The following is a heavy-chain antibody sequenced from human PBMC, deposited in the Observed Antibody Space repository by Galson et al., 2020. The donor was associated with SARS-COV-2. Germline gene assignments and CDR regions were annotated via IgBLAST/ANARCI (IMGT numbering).Heavy chain of an antibody. CDR1: GFNFSSHS. CDR2: ISSSSNTI. CDR3: ARDLCSGGSCYSYYYYYYMDV. V-gene: IGHV3-48*04. J-gene: IGHJ6*03. Sequence: GESLKIPCAASGFNFSSHSKNWVRQAPGKGLEWDSYISSSSNTIYYSDPVKGRFTISKDNAKNSLYPQMNSLRAEEPAVYYCARDLCSGGSCYSYYYYYYMDVWGKGTTVTVSS. D-gene: IGHD2-15*01.